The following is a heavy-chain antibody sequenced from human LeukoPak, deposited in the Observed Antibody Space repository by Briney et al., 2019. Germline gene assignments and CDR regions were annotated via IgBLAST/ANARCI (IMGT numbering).Heavy chain of an antibody. CDR2: IYPGDSDT. V-gene: IGHV5-51*01. Sequence: GESLKISCKDSGYSFTSYCIGWVRQMPGKGLEWMGIIYPGDSDTRYSPSFQGQVTISADKSINTAYLQWNSLKASDTAMYYCARSRITSPVSYRHYFDYWGQGTLVTVSS. J-gene: IGHJ4*02. D-gene: IGHD2-2*01. CDR3: ARSRITSPVSYRHYFDY. CDR1: GYSFTSYC.